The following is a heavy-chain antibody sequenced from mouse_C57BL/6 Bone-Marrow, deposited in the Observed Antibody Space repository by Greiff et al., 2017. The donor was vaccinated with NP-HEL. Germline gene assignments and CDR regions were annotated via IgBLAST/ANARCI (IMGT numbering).Heavy chain of an antibody. Sequence: VKLQQPGAELVKPGASVKLSCKASGYTFTSYWMQWVKQRPGQGLEWIGEIDPSDSYTNYNQKFKGKATLTVDTSSSTAYMQLSSLTSEDSAVYYCAAGGDYDDWYFDVWGTGTTVTVSS. J-gene: IGHJ1*03. CDR1: GYTFTSYW. CDR2: IDPSDSYT. D-gene: IGHD2-4*01. V-gene: IGHV1-50*01. CDR3: AAGGDYDDWYFDV.